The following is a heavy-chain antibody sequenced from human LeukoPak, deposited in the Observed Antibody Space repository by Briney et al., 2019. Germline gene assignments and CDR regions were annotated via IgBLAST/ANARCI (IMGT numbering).Heavy chain of an antibody. CDR2: IGTDGSST. CDR3: ARDRYCSSASCYGRDY. Sequence: GGSLRLSCVASGFTFSSYWMHWVRQAPGKRLVCGSRIGTDGSSTSYADSVKGRFTISRDNAKNTLYLQMNSLRAEDTAVYYCARDRYCSSASCYGRDYWGQGTLVNVSS. J-gene: IGHJ4*02. CDR1: GFTFSSYW. D-gene: IGHD2-2*01. V-gene: IGHV3-74*01.